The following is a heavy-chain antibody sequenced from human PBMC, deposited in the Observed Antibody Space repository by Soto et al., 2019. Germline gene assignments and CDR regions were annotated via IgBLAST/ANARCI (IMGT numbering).Heavy chain of an antibody. CDR3: ARVAGSPDY. Sequence: QVQLVQSGAEVKKPGASVKVSCKASGYTFTSYDINWVRQATGQGLEWMGWININSGNTGYAQKFQGRVAMTRDTSISTAYMEVSSLTSEDTAVYYCARVAGSPDYWGQGTLVTVSS. CDR1: GYTFTSYD. V-gene: IGHV1-8*01. CDR2: ININSGNT. J-gene: IGHJ4*02. D-gene: IGHD1-26*01.